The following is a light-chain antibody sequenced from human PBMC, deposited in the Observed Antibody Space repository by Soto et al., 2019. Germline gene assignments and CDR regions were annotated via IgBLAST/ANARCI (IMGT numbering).Light chain of an antibody. V-gene: IGKV3-15*01. CDR3: QQYNNWPGT. CDR2: GAS. J-gene: IGKJ1*01. Sequence: EIVLTQSPGTLSLSPGERATLSCRASQSVSNNYLAWYQQKPGQSPRLLIFGASIRATGIPARFSGSGSGTEFTLTIGSLQSEDCALYYCQQYNNWPGTFGQGTKVDI. CDR1: QSVSNN.